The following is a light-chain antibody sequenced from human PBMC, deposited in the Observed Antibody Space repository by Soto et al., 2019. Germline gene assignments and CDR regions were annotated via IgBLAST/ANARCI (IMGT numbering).Light chain of an antibody. CDR2: KAS. V-gene: IGKV1-5*03. CDR3: QQAATFPLT. Sequence: DIQMTQSPSTLSGSVGDRVTITCRASQTISSWLAWYQQKPGKAPKLLIYKASTLKSGVPSRFSGSGSGTEFTLTISSLQPDDFATYYCQQAATFPLTFGGGTDVEI. J-gene: IGKJ4*01. CDR1: QTISSW.